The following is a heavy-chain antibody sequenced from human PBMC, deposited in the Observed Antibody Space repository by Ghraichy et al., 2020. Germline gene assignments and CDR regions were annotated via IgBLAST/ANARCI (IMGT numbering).Heavy chain of an antibody. CDR3: ARDQDGSGSYYDY. V-gene: IGHV4-31*03. J-gene: IGHJ4*02. D-gene: IGHD3-10*01. CDR2: IYYSGST. Sequence: SLNISLTCTVSGGSISSGGYYWSWIRQHPGKGLEWIGYIYYSGSTYYNPSLKSRVTISVDTSKNQFSLKLSSVTAADTAVYYCARDQDGSGSYYDYWGQGTLVTVSS. CDR1: GGSISSGGYY.